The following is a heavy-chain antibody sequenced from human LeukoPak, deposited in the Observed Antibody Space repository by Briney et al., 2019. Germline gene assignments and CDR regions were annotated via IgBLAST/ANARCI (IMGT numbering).Heavy chain of an antibody. J-gene: IGHJ3*02. CDR1: GYSLTELS. CDR3: ATETIAVAGQSFDI. CDR2: FAPEDGET. V-gene: IGHV1-24*01. Sequence: ASVKVSCKVTGYSLTELSMHWVRQAPGKGLEWMGGFAPEDGETIYAQHFQGRVTMTEDTSTDTAYMELSSLRSDDTAVYYCATETIAVAGQSFDIWGQGTMVTVSS. D-gene: IGHD6-19*01.